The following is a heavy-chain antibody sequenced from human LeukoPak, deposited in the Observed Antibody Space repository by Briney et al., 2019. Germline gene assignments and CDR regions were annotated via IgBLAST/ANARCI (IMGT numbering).Heavy chain of an antibody. J-gene: IGHJ4*02. V-gene: IGHV4-59*11. Sequence: SETLSLTCTVSGGSISSHYWSWLRQPPGKGLEWIAYLYDSVRTKDNPSLKGRVTLSADTSKNQRSLRLSSVTAAGTAVYYCATIKRGDIYGYFDFWGQGILVTVSS. D-gene: IGHD5-18*01. CDR2: LYDSVRT. CDR1: GGSISSHY. CDR3: ATIKRGDIYGYFDF.